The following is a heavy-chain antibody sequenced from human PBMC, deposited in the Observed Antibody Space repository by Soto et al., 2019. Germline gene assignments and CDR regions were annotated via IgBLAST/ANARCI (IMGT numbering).Heavy chain of an antibody. J-gene: IGHJ3*02. CDR1: GDSVPSNSAA. CDR2: TYYRSKWYT. V-gene: IGHV6-1*01. CDR3: GREWGIYCSTTNYYTHAFDI. D-gene: IGHD2-2*02. Sequence: SQTLSLTCAISGDSVPSNSAAWNWIRQSTSRGLEWLGRTYYRSKWYTDYAVSVKSRITISPDTSKNQYSLQLNSVSPEDTAVYYCGREWGIYCSTTNYYTHAFDIWGQGTMVTVSS.